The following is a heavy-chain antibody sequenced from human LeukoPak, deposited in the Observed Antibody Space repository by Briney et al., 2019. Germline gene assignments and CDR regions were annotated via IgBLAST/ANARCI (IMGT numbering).Heavy chain of an antibody. CDR1: CGSISSYY. CDR2: IYHSGST. Sequence: SGTLSLTCTVSCGSISSYYWSWIRQPPGKGREWIGYIYHSGSTNYNPSLKSRVTISVDTSTNQSSLKLSSATAADTAVHYCARESPMTSTSSFTDYWGQGTLVTVSS. J-gene: IGHJ4*02. CDR3: ARESPMTSTSSFTDY. V-gene: IGHV4-59*01. D-gene: IGHD2-21*02.